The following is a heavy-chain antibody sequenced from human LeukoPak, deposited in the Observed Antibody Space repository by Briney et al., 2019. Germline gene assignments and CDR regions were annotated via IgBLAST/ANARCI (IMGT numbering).Heavy chain of an antibody. V-gene: IGHV4-39*01. Sequence: PSETLSLTCTVSGGSISSSSYYWGWIRQPPGKGLEWIGSIYYSGNTYYNPSLKSRVTISVATSKNQFSLKLSSVTAADTAVYFCARGPYSYDSSGAFDIWGQGTMVTVSS. CDR2: IYYSGNT. CDR1: GGSISSSSYY. D-gene: IGHD3-22*01. J-gene: IGHJ3*02. CDR3: ARGPYSYDSSGAFDI.